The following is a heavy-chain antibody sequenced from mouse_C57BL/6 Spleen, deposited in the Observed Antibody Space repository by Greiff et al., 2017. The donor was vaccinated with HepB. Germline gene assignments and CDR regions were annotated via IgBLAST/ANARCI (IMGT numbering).Heavy chain of an antibody. CDR1: GFTFSNYW. CDR2: IRLKSDNYAT. V-gene: IGHV6-3*01. J-gene: IGHJ4*01. Sequence: EVMLVESGGGLVQPGGSMKLSCVASGFTFSNYWMNWVRQSPEKGLEWVAQIRLKSDNYATHYAESVKGRFTISRDDSKSSVYLQMNNLRAEDTGIYYCTEAYYSNLYAMDYWGQGTSVTVSS. D-gene: IGHD2-5*01. CDR3: TEAYYSNLYAMDY.